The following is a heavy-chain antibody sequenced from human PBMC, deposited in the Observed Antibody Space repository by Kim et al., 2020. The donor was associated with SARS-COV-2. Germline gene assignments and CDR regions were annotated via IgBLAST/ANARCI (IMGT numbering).Heavy chain of an antibody. Sequence: ASVKVSCTASGYTFINYYIHWVRLAPGQGPEWMGWINPNSGVTNSAQNFQDRVIMTRDTSVSTAYMELSRLTSDDTALYYCARAPRLRDAFELWGQGTMVTVS. CDR1: GYTFINYY. CDR2: INPNSGVT. CDR3: ARAPRLRDAFEL. V-gene: IGHV1-2*02. J-gene: IGHJ3*01.